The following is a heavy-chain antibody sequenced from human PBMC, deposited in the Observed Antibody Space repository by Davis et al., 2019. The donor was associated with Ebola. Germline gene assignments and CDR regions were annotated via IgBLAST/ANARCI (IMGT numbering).Heavy chain of an antibody. Sequence: GESLKISCAASGFTFSSYGMHWVRQAPGKGLEWVAVISYDGSNKYYADSVKGRFTISRDNSKNTLYLQMNSLRAEDTAVYYCAKSWIAARPVWFDPWGQGTLVTVSS. CDR2: ISYDGSNK. CDR1: GFTFSSYG. V-gene: IGHV3-30*18. CDR3: AKSWIAARPVWFDP. J-gene: IGHJ5*02. D-gene: IGHD6-6*01.